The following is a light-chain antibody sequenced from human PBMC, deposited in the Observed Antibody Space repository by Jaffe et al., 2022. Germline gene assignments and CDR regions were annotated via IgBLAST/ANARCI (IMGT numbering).Light chain of an antibody. J-gene: IGLJ2*01. CDR3: QSYDSSLSGYVV. Sequence: QSVLTQAPSVSGAPGQRVTISCTGSSSNIGAGYDVHWYQQLPGTAPKVLIYDNKNRPSGVPDRFSGSKSGTSASLVITGLQAEDEADYYCQSYDSSLSGYVVFGGGTKLTVL. V-gene: IGLV1-40*01. CDR1: SSNIGAGYD. CDR2: DNK.